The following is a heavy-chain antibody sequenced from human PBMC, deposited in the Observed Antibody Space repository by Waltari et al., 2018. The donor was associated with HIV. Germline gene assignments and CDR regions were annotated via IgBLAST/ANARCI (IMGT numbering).Heavy chain of an antibody. CDR1: GFTFSSYT. CDR3: AIYGGYSGPTLDY. Sequence: EVQLVESGGGLVKPGGSLRLSCAASGFTFSSYTMNWVRQAPGKGLEWVSSISYSSIHIYYADSLKGRFTISRDNAKNSLYLQMNSLRAEDTAVYYCAIYGGYSGPTLDYWGQGTLVTVSS. V-gene: IGHV3-21*01. D-gene: IGHD5-12*01. J-gene: IGHJ4*02. CDR2: ISYSSIHI.